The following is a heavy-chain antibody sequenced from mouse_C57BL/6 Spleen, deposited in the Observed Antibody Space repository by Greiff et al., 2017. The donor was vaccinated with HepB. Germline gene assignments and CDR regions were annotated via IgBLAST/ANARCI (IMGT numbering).Heavy chain of an antibody. CDR3: ARDSSGYGAFDY. Sequence: EVKLVDSEGGLVQPGSSMKLSCTASGFTFSDYYMAWVRQVPEKGLEWVANINYDGSSTYYLDALKSRFIISRDNAKNMLYLQMSSLKSEDTATYYCARDSSGYGAFDYWGQGTTLTVSS. CDR1: GFTFSDYY. V-gene: IGHV5-16*01. CDR2: INYDGSST. D-gene: IGHD3-2*02. J-gene: IGHJ2*01.